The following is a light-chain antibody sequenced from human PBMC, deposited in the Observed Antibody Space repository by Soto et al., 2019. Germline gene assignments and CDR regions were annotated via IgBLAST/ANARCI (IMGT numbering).Light chain of an antibody. CDR1: SSDIASFNY. CDR2: QVT. CDR3: NSYSSSTFYV. V-gene: IGLV2-14*01. Sequence: SALAQPASVSGSPGQSITISCTGSSSDIASFNYVSWYQQYPGKAPKLLIYQVTSRASGVSHRFSGSKFGDTASLTISGLQPEDEAEYYCNSYSSSTFYVFGTGTKGT. J-gene: IGLJ1*01.